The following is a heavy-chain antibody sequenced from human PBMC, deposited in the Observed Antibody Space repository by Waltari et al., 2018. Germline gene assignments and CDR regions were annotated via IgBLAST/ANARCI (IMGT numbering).Heavy chain of an antibody. CDR2: INSDGSTT. CDR3: AKGGGWLQDY. V-gene: IGHV3-74*01. D-gene: IGHD5-12*01. Sequence: EVQLVESGGGLAQPGGSLRLSCVASGFDFSSYGLAGVRQAPGKGLVWVSRINSDGSTTNYADSVKGRFTISRDNAKNTLYLQMNSLRAEDTAVYYCAKGGGWLQDYWGQGTLVTVSS. J-gene: IGHJ4*02. CDR1: GFDFSSYG.